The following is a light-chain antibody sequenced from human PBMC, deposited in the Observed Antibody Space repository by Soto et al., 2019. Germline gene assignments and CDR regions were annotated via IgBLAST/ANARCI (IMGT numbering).Light chain of an antibody. CDR2: KAS. CDR3: QHYNSYSEA. CDR1: QTISSW. J-gene: IGKJ1*01. V-gene: IGKV1-5*03. Sequence: DIQMTQSPSTLSGSVGDRVNINCRASQTISSWLAWYQQKPGKAPKLLIYKASTLKSGVPSRFSGSGSGTEFTLTISSLQPDDFATYYCQHYNSYSEAFGQGTKVDIK.